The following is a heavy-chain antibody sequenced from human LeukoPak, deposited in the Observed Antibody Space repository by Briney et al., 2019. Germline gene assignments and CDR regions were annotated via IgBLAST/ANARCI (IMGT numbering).Heavy chain of an antibody. Sequence: SETLSLTCTVSGGSISSYYWSWIRQPPGKGLEWIGYIYYSGSTNYNPSLKSRVTISVDTSKNQFSLRLKSVTAADTAVYYCAKQDPAAGSDYWGQGTLVIVSS. CDR2: IYYSGST. J-gene: IGHJ4*02. D-gene: IGHD6-13*01. V-gene: IGHV4-59*08. CDR1: GGSISSYY. CDR3: AKQDPAAGSDY.